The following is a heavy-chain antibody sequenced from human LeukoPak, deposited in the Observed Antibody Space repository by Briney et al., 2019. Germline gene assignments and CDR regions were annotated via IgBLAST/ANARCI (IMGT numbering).Heavy chain of an antibody. V-gene: IGHV4-39*07. D-gene: IGHD3-10*01. CDR1: GGSISSSSYY. J-gene: IGHJ5*02. CDR3: ARDGALLWFGESDNWFDP. CDR2: IYYSGST. Sequence: SETLSLTCTVSGGSISSSSYYWGWIRQPPGKGLEWIGSIYYSGSTYYNPSLKSRVTISVDTSKNQFSLKLSSVTAADTAVYYCARDGALLWFGESDNWFDPWGQGTLVTVSS.